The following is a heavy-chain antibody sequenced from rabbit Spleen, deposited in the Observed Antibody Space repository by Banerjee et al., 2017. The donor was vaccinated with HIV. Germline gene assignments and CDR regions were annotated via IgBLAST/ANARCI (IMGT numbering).Heavy chain of an antibody. D-gene: IGHD1-1*01. CDR1: GFSFSSRYY. Sequence: QSLEESGGDLVKPGASLTLTCTASGFSFSSRYYMCWVRQAPGKGLEWIACIYSGSSGDTYYASWAKGRITISKTSSTTVTLQMTSLTAADTATYFCARDSSSSFSSYGMDLWGPGTLVTVS. CDR3: ARDSSSSFSSYGMDL. V-gene: IGHV1S40*01. CDR2: IYSGSSGDT. J-gene: IGHJ6*01.